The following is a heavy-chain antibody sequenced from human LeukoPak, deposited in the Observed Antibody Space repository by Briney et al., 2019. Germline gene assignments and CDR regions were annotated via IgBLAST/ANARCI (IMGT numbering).Heavy chain of an antibody. Sequence: SETLSLTCAVYGGSSSGYYWSWIRQPPGKGLEWIGEINHSGSTNYNPSLKSRVTISVDTSKNQFSLKLSSVTAADTAVYYCARGRYCAIWGQGTMVTVSS. D-gene: IGHD2-15*01. J-gene: IGHJ3*02. CDR2: INHSGST. CDR3: ARGRYCAI. V-gene: IGHV4-34*01. CDR1: GGSSSGYY.